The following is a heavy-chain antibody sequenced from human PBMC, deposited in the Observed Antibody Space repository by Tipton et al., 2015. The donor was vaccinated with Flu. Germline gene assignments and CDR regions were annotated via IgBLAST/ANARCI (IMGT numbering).Heavy chain of an antibody. J-gene: IGHJ5*02. CDR1: GFTLSANY. Sequence: GSLRLSCAASGFTLSANYMSWVRRAPGKGLDWVSIIYNDGTTDYADSVKGRFTISRDNSKNTLYLHMTGLTTEDTAVYYCARDRRDNWLDPWGQGTLVTVSS. CDR3: ARDRRDNWLDP. CDR2: IYNDGTT. V-gene: IGHV3-66*02.